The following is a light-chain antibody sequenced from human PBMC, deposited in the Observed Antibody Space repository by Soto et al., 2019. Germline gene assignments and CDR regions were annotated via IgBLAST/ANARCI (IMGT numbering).Light chain of an antibody. V-gene: IGKV3-11*01. CDR1: QSVSSY. CDR2: DAS. CDR3: QQRSNWPPT. Sequence: EIVLTQSPATRSLPRGERATLXXRASQSVSSYLAWYQQKPGQAPRXVIYDASNRATGIPARFSGSGAGTDFTLTISSLEPEDFAVYYCQQRSNWPPTFGQGTKVDIK. J-gene: IGKJ1*01.